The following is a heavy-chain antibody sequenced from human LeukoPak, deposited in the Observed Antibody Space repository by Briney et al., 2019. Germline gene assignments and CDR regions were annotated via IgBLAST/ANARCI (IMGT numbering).Heavy chain of an antibody. D-gene: IGHD6-13*01. CDR1: GFIFSTYA. Sequence: GALRLSCATSGFIFSTYALSWGRQAPGKGLGWASSISGSGGSTYHADSVKGQFTISRDSSKNTLYLQMNSLRAEDTAIYYCARVIRAAPGKGFFDYWGQGTLVTVSS. J-gene: IGHJ4*02. CDR2: ISGSGGST. V-gene: IGHV3-23*01. CDR3: ARVIRAAPGKGFFDY.